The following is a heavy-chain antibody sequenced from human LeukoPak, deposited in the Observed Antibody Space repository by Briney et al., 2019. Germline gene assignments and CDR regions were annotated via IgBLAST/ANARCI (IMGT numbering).Heavy chain of an antibody. J-gene: IGHJ4*02. D-gene: IGHD3-22*01. CDR3: ARGSSGNYVP. Sequence: GASVKVSCKASGYTFANYDITWVRQAPGQGLEWMGCISTYNGNANYAQNLQDRVTMTTDTSTSTAYMELRSLRSDDSAVYYCARGSSGNYVPWGQGTLVTVSS. CDR2: ISTYNGNA. V-gene: IGHV1-18*01. CDR1: GYTFANYD.